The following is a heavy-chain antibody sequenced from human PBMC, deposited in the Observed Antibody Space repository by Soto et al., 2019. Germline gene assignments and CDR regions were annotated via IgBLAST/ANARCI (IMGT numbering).Heavy chain of an antibody. V-gene: IGHV3-23*01. Sequence: PGRSMRLSSAASGFTSSSYAMSWGRQPPGKGLEWGSAISGSGGSTYYADSVKGRFTTSRDNSKNTLYLQMHSLRAQDTAVYYCAKGRSITMRVVVIGLDYWGQGTLGTVSS. J-gene: IGHJ4*02. CDR2: ISGSGGST. CDR3: AKGRSITMRVVVIGLDY. CDR1: GFTSSSYA. D-gene: IGHD3-22*01.